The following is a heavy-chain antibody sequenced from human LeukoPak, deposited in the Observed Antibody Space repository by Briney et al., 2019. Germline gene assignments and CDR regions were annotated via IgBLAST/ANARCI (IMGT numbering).Heavy chain of an antibody. CDR2: INTNTGNP. D-gene: IGHD6-19*01. V-gene: IGHV7-4-1*02. Sequence: ASVKVSCKASGYTFTSYGMRWVRQAPGQGLEWMGWINTNTGNPTYAQGFTGRFVFSLDTSVSTAYLQISSLKAEDTAVYYCARGTVAGIRWFDYWGQGTLVTVSS. J-gene: IGHJ4*02. CDR3: ARGTVAGIRWFDY. CDR1: GYTFTSYG.